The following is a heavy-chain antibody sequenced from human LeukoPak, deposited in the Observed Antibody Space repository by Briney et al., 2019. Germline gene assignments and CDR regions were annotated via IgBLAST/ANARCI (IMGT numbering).Heavy chain of an antibody. CDR1: GYTFTGYH. J-gene: IGHJ4*02. D-gene: IGHD6-13*01. Sequence: ASVKVSCKASGYTFTGYHIHWVRQAPGQGLEWMGRINPYSGDTNFSQKFQGRVTMTRDTSITTAYMDLSSLTPDDTAVYFCARDQGSLTRSWYTGYWGQGTQVTVSS. CDR2: INPYSGDT. CDR3: ARDQGSLTRSWYTGY. V-gene: IGHV1-2*06.